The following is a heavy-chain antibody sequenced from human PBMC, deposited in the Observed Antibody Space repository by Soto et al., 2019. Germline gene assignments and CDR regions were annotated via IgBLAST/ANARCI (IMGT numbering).Heavy chain of an antibody. Sequence: GGSLRLSCAASGFTFSSYAMHWVRQAPGKGLEWVAVISYDGSNKYYADSVKGRFTISRDNSKNTLYLQMNSLRAEDTAVYYCARGPKNGIDYYFDYWGQGTLVTVSS. CDR3: ARGPKNGIDYYFDY. V-gene: IGHV3-30-3*01. J-gene: IGHJ4*02. CDR2: ISYDGSNK. D-gene: IGHD3-9*01. CDR1: GFTFSSYA.